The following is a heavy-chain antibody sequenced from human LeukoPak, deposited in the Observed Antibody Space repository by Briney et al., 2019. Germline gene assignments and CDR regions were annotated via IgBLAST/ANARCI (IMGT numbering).Heavy chain of an antibody. V-gene: IGHV4-59*08. J-gene: IGHJ2*01. CDR1: GGSFSGYY. CDR2: IYYSGST. D-gene: IGHD6-19*01. Sequence: SSETLSLTCAVYGGSFSGYYWSWIRQPPGKGLEWIGYIYYSGSTNYNPSLKSRVTISVDTSKNQFSLKLSSVTAADTAVYYCARHEEVQWLLQGWYFDLWGRGTLVTVSS. CDR3: ARHEEVQWLLQGWYFDL.